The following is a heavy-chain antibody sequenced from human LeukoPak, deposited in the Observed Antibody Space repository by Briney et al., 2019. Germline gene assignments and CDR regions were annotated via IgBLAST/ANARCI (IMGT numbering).Heavy chain of an antibody. D-gene: IGHD3-16*01. CDR3: ARGRRIFGLGAPVFDY. Sequence: SETLSLTCAVYGGSFSGYYWSWIRQPPGKGLEWIGEINHSGSTNYNPSLKSRVTISVDTSKNQFSLKQSSVTAADTAVYYCARGRRIFGLGAPVFDYWGQGTLVTVSS. CDR2: INHSGST. V-gene: IGHV4-34*01. CDR1: GGSFSGYY. J-gene: IGHJ4*02.